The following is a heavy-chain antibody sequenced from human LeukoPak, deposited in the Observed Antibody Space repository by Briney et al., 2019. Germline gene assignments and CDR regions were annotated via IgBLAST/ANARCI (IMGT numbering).Heavy chain of an antibody. Sequence: PGGSLRLSCAASGFTFSDYYMTWLRQAPGKGLEWVSYISSRGSTIYYADSVKGRFTISRDNAKNSLYLQMNSLRAGDTAVFYCVRVTRFFEWVSESYYPYYYMDVWGKGTTVTVSS. CDR3: VRVTRFFEWVSESYYPYYYMDV. CDR1: GFTFSDYY. CDR2: ISSRGSTI. J-gene: IGHJ6*03. V-gene: IGHV3-11*01. D-gene: IGHD3-3*01.